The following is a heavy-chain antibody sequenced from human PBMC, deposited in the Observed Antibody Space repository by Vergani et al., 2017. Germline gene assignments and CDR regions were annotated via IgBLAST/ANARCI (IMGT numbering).Heavy chain of an antibody. Sequence: QVQLQESGPGLVKPSQTLSLPCTVSGGSINSHNYYWSWIRQPAGKGREWIGRIHTSGSTNYNPSLKSRVTMSEDTSKNQFSLNLTSVTAADTAVYFCARGSCLGGSCYKPLFDYWGQGILVTVSS. CDR3: ARGSCLGGSCYKPLFDY. J-gene: IGHJ4*02. CDR1: GGSINSHNYY. V-gene: IGHV4-61*02. CDR2: IHTSGST. D-gene: IGHD2-15*01.